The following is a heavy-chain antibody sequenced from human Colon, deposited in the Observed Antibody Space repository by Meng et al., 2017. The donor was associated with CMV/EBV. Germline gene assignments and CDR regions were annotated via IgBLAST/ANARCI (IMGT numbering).Heavy chain of an antibody. V-gene: IGHV4-34*01. CDR3: ARRVGSGKYYFDS. J-gene: IGHJ4*02. D-gene: IGHD3-10*01. CDR1: VGSLTGHY. CDR2: INYSQTI. Sequence: CAIYVGSLTGHYCSWIRQSPGKGLEWIGEINYSQTINYNPSLKSRVTISADMSKNQCSLKLRSVTAADGAVYYCARRVGSGKYYFDSWSQGSLVTVSS.